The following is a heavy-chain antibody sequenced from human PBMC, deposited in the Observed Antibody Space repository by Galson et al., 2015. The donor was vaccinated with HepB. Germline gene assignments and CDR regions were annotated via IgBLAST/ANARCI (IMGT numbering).Heavy chain of an antibody. J-gene: IGHJ6*02. Sequence: TLSLTCTVSGGSISSGDYYWSWIRQPPGKGLEWIGYIYYSGSTYYNPSLKSRVTISVDASRNQFSLKLTSGTAADTAIYYCARAARLSPIYFYYYAMDVWGQGTTVTVSS. CDR2: IYYSGST. V-gene: IGHV4-30-4*01. D-gene: IGHD2/OR15-2a*01. CDR3: ARAARLSPIYFYYYAMDV. CDR1: GGSISSGDYY.